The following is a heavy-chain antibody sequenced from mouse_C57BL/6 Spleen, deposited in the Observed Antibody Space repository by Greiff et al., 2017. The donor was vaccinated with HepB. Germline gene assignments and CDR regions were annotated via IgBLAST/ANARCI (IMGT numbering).Heavy chain of an antibody. CDR2: SRNKANDYTT. Sequence: EVQLMESGGGLVQSGRSLRLSCATSGFTFSDFYMEWVRQAPGKGLEWIAASRNKANDYTTEYSASVKGRFIVSRDTSQSILYLQMNALRAEDTAIYYCARDDGYYWYFDVWDTGTTVTVSS. J-gene: IGHJ1*03. CDR1: GFTFSDFY. V-gene: IGHV7-1*01. CDR3: ARDDGYYWYFDV. D-gene: IGHD2-2*01.